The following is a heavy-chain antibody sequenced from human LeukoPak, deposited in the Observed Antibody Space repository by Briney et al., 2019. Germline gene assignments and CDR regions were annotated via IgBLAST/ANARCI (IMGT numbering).Heavy chain of an antibody. Sequence: PETLSLTCAVYGESFRGDYWSWSRQPPGEGLEWSWEINHSGSTNYNPSLKSRVTISVDTSKNQFSLKLSSVTAADTAVYYCAREPRPYNAWFDYWGQGTLVTVSS. CDR1: GESFRGDY. D-gene: IGHD5-24*01. CDR3: AREPRPYNAWFDY. J-gene: IGHJ4*02. V-gene: IGHV4-34*01. CDR2: INHSGST.